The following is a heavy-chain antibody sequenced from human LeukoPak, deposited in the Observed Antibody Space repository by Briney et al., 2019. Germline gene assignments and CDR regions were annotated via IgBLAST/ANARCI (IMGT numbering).Heavy chain of an antibody. CDR1: GGSISSGDYY. V-gene: IGHV4-30-4*01. CDR3: ARDGDSEGLWDGYYGMDV. D-gene: IGHD4/OR15-4a*01. CDR2: IYYSGST. Sequence: SETLSLTCSVSGGSISSGDYYWSWIRQPPGKGLEWIGYIYYSGSTYYNPSLKSRVTISVDTSKNQFSLKLSSVTAADTAVYYCARDGDSEGLWDGYYGMDVWGQGTTVTVSS. J-gene: IGHJ6*02.